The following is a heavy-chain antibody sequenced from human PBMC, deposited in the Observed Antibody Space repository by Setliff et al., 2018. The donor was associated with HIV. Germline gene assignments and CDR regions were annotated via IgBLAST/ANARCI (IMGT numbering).Heavy chain of an antibody. Sequence: PSETLSLTCAVYGGSFSGYFWSWIRQPPGKGLEWIGEINHGGSTNYNPSLKSRVTISIDTSKNQFSLKLTSVTAADTAVYYCARGGRSGYGYWGQGTLVTVSS. D-gene: IGHD3-3*01. CDR2: INHGGST. J-gene: IGHJ4*02. CDR1: GGSFSGYF. CDR3: ARGGRSGYGY. V-gene: IGHV4-34*01.